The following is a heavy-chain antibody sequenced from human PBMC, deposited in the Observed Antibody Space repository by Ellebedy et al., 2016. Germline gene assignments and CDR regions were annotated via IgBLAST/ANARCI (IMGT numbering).Heavy chain of an antibody. CDR2: ISGSAGST. V-gene: IGHV3-23*01. Sequence: GGSLRLXCAASGFTVSRKYLSWVRQAPGKGLEWVSGISGSAGSTHYADSVKGRFTISRDNSKNMLYLQMNSLRAEDTAVYYCARRSLGGSGSYYVTNWFDPWGQGTLVTVSS. D-gene: IGHD3-10*01. CDR3: ARRSLGGSGSYYVTNWFDP. J-gene: IGHJ5*02. CDR1: GFTVSRKY.